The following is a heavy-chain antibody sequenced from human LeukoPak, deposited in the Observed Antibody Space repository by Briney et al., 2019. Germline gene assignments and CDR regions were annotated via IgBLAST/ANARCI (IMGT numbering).Heavy chain of an antibody. CDR3: ARDGPRYYDILTGYYTSPNWFDP. Sequence: GGSLRLSCTASGFTFSSYSMNWVRQAPGKGLEWVSSISSSSSYIYYADSVKGRFTISRDNAKNSLYLQRNSLRAEDTAVYYCARDGPRYYDILTGYYTSPNWFDPWGQGTLVTVSS. CDR1: GFTFSSYS. J-gene: IGHJ5*02. CDR2: ISSSSSYI. V-gene: IGHV3-21*01. D-gene: IGHD3-9*01.